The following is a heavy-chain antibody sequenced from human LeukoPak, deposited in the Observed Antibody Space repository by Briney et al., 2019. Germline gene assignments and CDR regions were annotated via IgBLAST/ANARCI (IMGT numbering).Heavy chain of an antibody. D-gene: IGHD3-10*01. CDR2: IPFDESNR. V-gene: IGHV3-30*18. Sequence: GGSLRLSCAASGFTVSNNYMTWVRQAPGKGLEWVAVIPFDESNRYYADSVNGRFTISRDNSKNTLYLQVNSLRAEDTAVYYCAKDARMVRGLIISYYFDYWGQGTLVTVSS. J-gene: IGHJ4*02. CDR1: GFTVSNNY. CDR3: AKDARMVRGLIISYYFDY.